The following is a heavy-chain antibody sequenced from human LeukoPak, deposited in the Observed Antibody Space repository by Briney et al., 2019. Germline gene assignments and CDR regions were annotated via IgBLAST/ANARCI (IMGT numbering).Heavy chain of an antibody. CDR1: GGTFSSYA. CDR3: ARDSQWPLEWFDP. D-gene: IGHD6-19*01. CDR2: IIPIFGTA. J-gene: IGHJ5*02. Sequence: SVKVSCKASGGTFSSYAISWVRQAPGQGREWMGGIIPIFGTANYAQKFQGRVTITTDESTSTAYMELSSLRSEDTAVYYCARDSQWPLEWFDPWGQGTLVTVSS. V-gene: IGHV1-69*05.